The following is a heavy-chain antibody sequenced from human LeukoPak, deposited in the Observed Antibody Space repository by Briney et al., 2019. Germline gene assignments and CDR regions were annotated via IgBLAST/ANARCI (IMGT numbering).Heavy chain of an antibody. D-gene: IGHD6-13*01. Sequence: PGGAVRLTRVSCVFIFSNAWMHWVRQAAAKGREGVGRIKWKTEGGTIDYGAPVEGRFTISTDDSKTTLYLQKKSLKTEDTAVYYYTTDTEIAADGLDYWGQGTLVTVSS. CDR3: TTDTEIAADGLDY. V-gene: IGHV3-15*01. CDR1: VFIFSNAW. J-gene: IGHJ4*02. CDR2: IKWKTEGGTI.